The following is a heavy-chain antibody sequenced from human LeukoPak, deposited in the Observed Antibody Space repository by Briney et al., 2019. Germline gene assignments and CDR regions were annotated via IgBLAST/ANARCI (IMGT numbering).Heavy chain of an antibody. J-gene: IGHJ3*02. CDR1: GGSISSYY. V-gene: IGHV4-59*01. Sequence: PSETLSLTCTVSGGSISSYYWRWIRRPPGKGLEWIGYIYYSGSTNYNPSLKSRVTISVDTSKNQFSLKLSSVTAADTAVYYCARVEITIFGVVIGAFDIWGQGTMVTVSS. CDR2: IYYSGST. CDR3: ARVEITIFGVVIGAFDI. D-gene: IGHD3-3*01.